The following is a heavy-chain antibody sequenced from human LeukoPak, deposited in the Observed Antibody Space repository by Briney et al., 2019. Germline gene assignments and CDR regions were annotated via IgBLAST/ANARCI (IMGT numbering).Heavy chain of an antibody. CDR1: GFTFSTYW. CDR2: IKQDGSEK. V-gene: IGHV3-7*01. CDR3: ASQRSSYSYAFDV. D-gene: IGHD3-10*01. J-gene: IGHJ3*01. Sequence: GGSLRLSCAASGFTFSTYWMTWVRQAPGKGLEWVANIKQDGSEKYYVDSVKGRFTISRDNAKNSLYLQMNSLRAEDTAVYYCASQRSSYSYAFDVWGRGTMVTVSS.